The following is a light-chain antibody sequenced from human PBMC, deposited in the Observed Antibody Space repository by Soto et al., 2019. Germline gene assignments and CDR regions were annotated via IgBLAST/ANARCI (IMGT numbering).Light chain of an antibody. CDR3: QQYNSYPLT. CDR1: QDIKTW. CDR2: AAS. V-gene: IGKV1D-16*01. J-gene: IGKJ4*01. Sequence: DVQMTQSPSSLSASVGDRVTITCRASQDIKTWLVWYQQKPEQAPKSLIYAASGLQAGVPSRFSRSGSGTDFTLTISSLQPEDSAIYYCQQYNSYPLTFGGGT.